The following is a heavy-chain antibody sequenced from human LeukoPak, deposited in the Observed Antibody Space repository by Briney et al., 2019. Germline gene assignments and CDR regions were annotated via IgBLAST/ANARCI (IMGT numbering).Heavy chain of an antibody. CDR1: AFTFSNSA. Sequence: GPSLRLSFAPSAFTFSNSAISCVRQPPGKWREWVSTLSGSGITTYYADSVKGPFTISRDNSKNTLYLQMNSLRAEDTAVYYCAKGIYSSGWSYFDYWGHGTLVTVSS. D-gene: IGHD6-19*01. CDR2: LSGSGITT. J-gene: IGHJ4*01. CDR3: AKGIYSSGWSYFDY. V-gene: IGHV3-23*01.